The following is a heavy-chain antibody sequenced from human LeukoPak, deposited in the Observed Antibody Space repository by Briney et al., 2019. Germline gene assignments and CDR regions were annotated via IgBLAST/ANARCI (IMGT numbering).Heavy chain of an antibody. J-gene: IGHJ6*03. CDR2: IYHSGST. CDR1: GYSISSGYY. D-gene: IGHD1-26*01. CDR3: ARVQWELPPYYYYMDV. Sequence: SETLSLTCTVSGYSISSGYYWGWIRQPPGKGLEWIGSIYHSGSTYYNPSLKSRVTISVDTSKNQFSLKLSSVTAADTAVYYCARVQWELPPYYYYMDVWGKGTTVTVSS. V-gene: IGHV4-38-2*02.